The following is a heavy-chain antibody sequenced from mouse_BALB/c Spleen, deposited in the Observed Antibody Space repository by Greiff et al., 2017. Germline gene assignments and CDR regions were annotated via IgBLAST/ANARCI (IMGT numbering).Heavy chain of an antibody. V-gene: IGHV7-3*02. CDR3: ASVRITTVVDY. D-gene: IGHD1-1*01. J-gene: IGHJ2*01. Sequence: EVQLVESGGGLVQPGGSLRLSCATSGFTFTDYYMSWVRQPPGKALEWLGFIRNKANGYTTEYSASVKGRFTISRDNSQSILYLQLNTLRAEDSATYYCASVRITTVVDYWGQGTTLTGAS. CDR2: IRNKANGYTT. CDR1: GFTFTDYY.